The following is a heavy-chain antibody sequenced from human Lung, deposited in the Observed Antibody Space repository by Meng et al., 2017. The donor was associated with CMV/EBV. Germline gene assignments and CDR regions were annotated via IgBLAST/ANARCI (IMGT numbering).Heavy chain of an antibody. V-gene: IGHV4-34*01. CDR1: GGSFSGYY. D-gene: IGHD2/OR15-2a*01. CDR2: INHSGST. CDR3: ARGFLSFVRVFDY. Sequence: QGQLQQWGAELLKPSETLSLTCAVYGGSFSGYYWSWIRQPPGKGLEWIGEINHSGSTNYNPSLKSRVTISVDTSKNQFSLKLSSVTAADTAVYYCARGFLSFVRVFDYWGQGTLVTVSS. J-gene: IGHJ4*02.